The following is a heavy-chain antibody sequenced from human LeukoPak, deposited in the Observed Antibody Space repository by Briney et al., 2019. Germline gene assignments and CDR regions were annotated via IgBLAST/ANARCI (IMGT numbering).Heavy chain of an antibody. CDR1: GFTFSSYA. Sequence: AGGPLGFSCAASGFTFSSYAMSGAAQAPGKGLDWVSAISGSGGSTYYADSVKGRFTISRDNSKNTLYLQMNSLRAEDTAVYYCAKAVSSKDYFDYWGQGTLVTVSS. CDR3: AKAVSSKDYFDY. D-gene: IGHD6-6*01. J-gene: IGHJ4*02. V-gene: IGHV3-23*01. CDR2: ISGSGGST.